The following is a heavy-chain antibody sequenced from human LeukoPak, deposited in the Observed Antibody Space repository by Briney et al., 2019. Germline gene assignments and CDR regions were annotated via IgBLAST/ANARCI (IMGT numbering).Heavy chain of an antibody. CDR2: IYHSGST. J-gene: IGHJ5*02. V-gene: IGHV4-38-2*01. CDR1: GYSISSGYY. D-gene: IGHD6-13*01. CDR3: ARSPPGIAAAGTLGSFDP. Sequence: SETLSLTCAVSGYSISSGYYLGWIRQPPGKGLEWIGSIYHSGSTYYNPSLKSRVTISVDTSKNQFSLKLSSVTAADTAVYYCARSPPGIAAAGTLGSFDPWGQGTLVTVSS.